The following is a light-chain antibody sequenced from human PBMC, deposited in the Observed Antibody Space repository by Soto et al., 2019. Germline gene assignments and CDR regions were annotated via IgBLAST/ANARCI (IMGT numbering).Light chain of an antibody. CDR3: QQSYSTPPS. V-gene: IGKV1-39*01. J-gene: IGKJ2*01. CDR2: AES. CDR1: QSISSY. Sequence: IQMTQSPSSLSASVGDRVPITCRASQSISSYLNWYQQKPGKAPKLLIYAESSVQSGLPSRFSGSGSGPDVPLTLSSLQPEDFATYYCQQSYSTPPSFGQGTKLELK.